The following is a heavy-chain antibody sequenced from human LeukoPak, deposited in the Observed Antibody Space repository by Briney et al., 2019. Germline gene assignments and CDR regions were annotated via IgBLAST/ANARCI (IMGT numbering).Heavy chain of an antibody. D-gene: IGHD5-18*01. CDR3: AREQGYSYGSNWFDP. CDR2: INPNSGGT. Sequence: ASVKVSCKASGYTFTGYYMHWVRQAPGQGLEWMGWINPNSGGTNYAQKFQGRVTMTRDTSISTAYMELSRLRSDDTAVYYCAREQGYSYGSNWFDPWGQGTLVTVSS. CDR1: GYTFTGYY. V-gene: IGHV1-2*02. J-gene: IGHJ5*02.